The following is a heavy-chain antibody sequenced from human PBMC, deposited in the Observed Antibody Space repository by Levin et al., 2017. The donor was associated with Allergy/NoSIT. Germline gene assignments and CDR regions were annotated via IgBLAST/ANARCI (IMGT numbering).Heavy chain of an antibody. J-gene: IGHJ2*01. D-gene: IGHD6-19*01. V-gene: IGHV3-74*01. CDR2: INSDGSST. CDR3: ARAYSSGWYLHWYFDL. Sequence: GESLKISCAASGFTFSSYWMHWVRQAPGKGLVWVSRINSDGSSTSYADSVKGRFTISRDNAKNTLYLQMNSLRAEDTAVYYCARAYSSGWYLHWYFDLWGRGTLVTVSS. CDR1: GFTFSSYW.